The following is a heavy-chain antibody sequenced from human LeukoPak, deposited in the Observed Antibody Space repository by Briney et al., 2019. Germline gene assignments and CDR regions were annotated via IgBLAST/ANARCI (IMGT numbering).Heavy chain of an antibody. CDR3: ARDKRGYCSNTSCLYSFDY. D-gene: IGHD2-2*01. CDR1: GYTFTCYY. CDR2: INPNSGGK. J-gene: IGHJ4*02. Sequence: GSSVKVSLKASGYTFTCYYMHLVRQAPAQGLEWVGWINPNSGGKKYAQKFQGSVSMTRDTSISTAYMEVSRLRSDDTAVYYCARDKRGYCSNTSCLYSFDYWGQGTLVTVSS. V-gene: IGHV1-2*02.